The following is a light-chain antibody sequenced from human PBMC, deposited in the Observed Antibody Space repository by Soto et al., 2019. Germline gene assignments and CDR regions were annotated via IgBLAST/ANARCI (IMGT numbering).Light chain of an antibody. Sequence: QMTQSPSTLAASVGDRVTITCRASQSISSWVAWYQQKPGKAPKLLIYDASSLKSGVPFRFSGSGSGTEFTLTISSLQPDDFATYYCQQYNSYRWTSGQRTKA. J-gene: IGKJ1*01. CDR1: QSISSW. V-gene: IGKV1-5*01. CDR2: DAS. CDR3: QQYNSYRWT.